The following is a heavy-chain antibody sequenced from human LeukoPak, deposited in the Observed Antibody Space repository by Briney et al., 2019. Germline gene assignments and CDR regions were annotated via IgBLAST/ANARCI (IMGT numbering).Heavy chain of an antibody. V-gene: IGHV1-2*02. CDR1: GYTFTGYY. CDR2: INPNSGGT. D-gene: IGHD5-18*01. Sequence: ASVKVSCKASGYTFTGYYMHWVRQAPGQGLEWMGWINPNSGGTNYAQKFQGRVTMTGDTSISTAYMELSRLRSDDTAVYYCARTRLQLWLHYFDYWGQGTLVTVSS. CDR3: ARTRLQLWLHYFDY. J-gene: IGHJ4*02.